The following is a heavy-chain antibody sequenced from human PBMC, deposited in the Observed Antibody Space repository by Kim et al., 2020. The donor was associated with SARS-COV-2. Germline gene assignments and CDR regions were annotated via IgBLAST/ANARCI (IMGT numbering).Heavy chain of an antibody. CDR3: ARLLRSGYPYLYFQH. CDR1: GGSISSSNYY. Sequence: SETRSLTCTVSGGSISSSNYYWGWIRQPPGKGLDWIGSIYYSGSTYYNPSLKSRVTISADTSNNQFSLKLTSVTAADTAVYYCARLLRSGYPYLYFQHWGQGTLVTVSS. CDR2: IYYSGST. D-gene: IGHD3-22*01. V-gene: IGHV4-39*01. J-gene: IGHJ1*01.